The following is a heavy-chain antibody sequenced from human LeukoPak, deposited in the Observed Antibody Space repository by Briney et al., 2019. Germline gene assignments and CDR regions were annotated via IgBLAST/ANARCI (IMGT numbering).Heavy chain of an antibody. V-gene: IGHV3-23*01. CDR2: ISGSGDNT. CDR3: ARGLYSYGPYYFDY. D-gene: IGHD5-18*01. J-gene: IGHJ4*02. Sequence: GGSLRLSCAASGFTFSSYAMSWVRQAPGKGLEWVSGISGSGDNTYYADSVKGRFTISRDNSKNTLYLQMNSLRAEDTAVYYCARGLYSYGPYYFDYWGQGTLVTVPS. CDR1: GFTFSSYA.